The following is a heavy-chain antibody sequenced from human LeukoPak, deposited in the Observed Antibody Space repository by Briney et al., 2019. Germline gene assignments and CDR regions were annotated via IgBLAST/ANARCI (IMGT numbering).Heavy chain of an antibody. CDR1: GFTLSSYE. D-gene: IGHD4/OR15-4a*01. CDR2: IGSSGSTI. J-gene: IGHJ4*02. CDR3: ARALAVLGRGPRDFDF. Sequence: PGGSLRLSCAASGFTLSSYEMNWVRQAPGKGLEWVSYIGSSGSTIYYADSVKGRFTISRDNAKNSIYLQMDSLRADDTAVYYCARALAVLGRGPRDFDFWGQGTLVTVSS. V-gene: IGHV3-48*03.